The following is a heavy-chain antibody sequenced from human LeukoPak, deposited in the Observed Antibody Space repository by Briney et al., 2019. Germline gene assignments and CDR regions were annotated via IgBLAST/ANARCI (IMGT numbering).Heavy chain of an antibody. V-gene: IGHV3-23*01. CDR1: GFAFSSFA. CDR3: TKELHVAVAVADYYYFYMDV. Sequence: PGGSLRLSCAASGFAFSSFAMGWVRQSPGKGLEWLSTINGGGNTTFYSDSVKGRFTISRDNSKNTLYLHMDSLRPDDTATYYCTKELHVAVAVADYYYFYMDVWGRGTALTVSS. D-gene: IGHD6-19*01. CDR2: INGGGNTT. J-gene: IGHJ6*03.